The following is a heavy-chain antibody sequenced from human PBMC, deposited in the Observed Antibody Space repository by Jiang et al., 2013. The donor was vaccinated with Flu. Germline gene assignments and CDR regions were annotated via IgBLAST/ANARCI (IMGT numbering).Heavy chain of an antibody. J-gene: IGHJ4*02. CDR1: GYSISSGYY. CDR2: ISHTGTT. D-gene: IGHD5-12*01. Sequence: LLKPSETLSLTCSVSGYSISSGYYWGWVRQPPGKGLEWIGSISHTGTTYYNPSLKTRLTISSDTSKNQFSLMLTSVTAADTAVYYCARDAGVGAYSDYDEPWGQGTLVTVSS. V-gene: IGHV4-38-2*02. CDR3: ARDAGVGAYSDYDEP.